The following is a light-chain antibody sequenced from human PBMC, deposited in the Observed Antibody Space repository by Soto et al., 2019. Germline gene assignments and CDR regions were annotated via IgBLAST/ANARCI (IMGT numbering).Light chain of an antibody. V-gene: IGKV3-15*01. J-gene: IGKJ2*01. Sequence: EIVMTQSPATLSVSPGERATLSCRASQSVSSNLAWYQQKPGQAPRLLIYGASTRATGIPARFSGSGSGTEFTLTISSLQSEDFAVDYCQQYNNWQYTFGQGTKLAIK. CDR1: QSVSSN. CDR3: QQYNNWQYT. CDR2: GAS.